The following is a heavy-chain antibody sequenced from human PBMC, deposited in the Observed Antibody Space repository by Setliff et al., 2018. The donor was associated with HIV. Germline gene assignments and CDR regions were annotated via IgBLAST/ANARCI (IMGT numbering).Heavy chain of an antibody. CDR3: ARLGPGYCSSTRCYFDY. D-gene: IGHD2-2*01. J-gene: IGHJ4*02. CDR1: GYSFITYW. Sequence: PGESLKISCKGSGYSFITYWIAWVRQMPGKGLEWMGIIYPGDSDTIYSPSFQGQVTISADKSISTAYLQWSSLKASDTVMYFCARLGPGYCSSTRCYFDYWGQGTLVTVST. V-gene: IGHV5-51*01. CDR2: IYPGDSDT.